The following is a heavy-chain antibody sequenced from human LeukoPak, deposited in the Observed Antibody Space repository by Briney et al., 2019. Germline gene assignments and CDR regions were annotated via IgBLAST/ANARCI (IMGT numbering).Heavy chain of an antibody. V-gene: IGHV4-59*01. Sequence: SETLSLTCTVSGGSISSYYWSWIRQPPGKGLEWIGYIYYSGSTNYNPPLKSRVTISVDTSKNQFSLKLSSVTAADTAVYYCARDPGYSSSWSLNYYYYGMDVWGQGTTVTVSS. CDR1: GGSISSYY. D-gene: IGHD6-13*01. CDR3: ARDPGYSSSWSLNYYYYGMDV. CDR2: IYYSGST. J-gene: IGHJ6*02.